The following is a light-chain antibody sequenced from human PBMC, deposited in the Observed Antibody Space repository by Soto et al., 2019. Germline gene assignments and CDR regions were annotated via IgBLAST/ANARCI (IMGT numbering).Light chain of an antibody. CDR3: FSYEGSYIHVI. Sequence: QSALTQPRSVSGSPGQSVTISCTGTSSDVGGYNYVSWYQQHPGKAPKLLLYHFSKLPSGVPDRFSGSKSGNTASLAISGLQAEDDANYCCFSYEGSYIHVIFGGGTKLTVL. CDR2: HFS. CDR1: SSDVGGYNY. J-gene: IGLJ2*01. V-gene: IGLV2-11*01.